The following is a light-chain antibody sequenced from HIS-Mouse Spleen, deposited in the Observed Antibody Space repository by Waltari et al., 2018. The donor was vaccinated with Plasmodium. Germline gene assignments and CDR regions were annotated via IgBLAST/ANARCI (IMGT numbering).Light chain of an antibody. V-gene: IGLV3-10*01. CDR3: YSTDSSGNHRV. CDR2: GDS. J-gene: IGLJ3*02. CDR1: ALPKKY. Sequence: SYELTQPPSVSVSPGQTARITCSGDALPKKYAYWYQQKSGQAPVLVIYGDSKRPSGIPGRCSGSRSGTMATLTISGAQVEDEAGYYCYSTDSSGNHRVFGGGTKLTVL.